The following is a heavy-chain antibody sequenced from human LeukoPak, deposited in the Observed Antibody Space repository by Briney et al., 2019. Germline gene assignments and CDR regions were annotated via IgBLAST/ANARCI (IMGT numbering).Heavy chain of an antibody. D-gene: IGHD3-22*01. CDR2: MWCDGSNK. CDR3: ARDLTYYYDSSGYSTGY. V-gene: IGHV3-33*01. Sequence: GRSLRLSCAASGFTFSSYGMHWVRQAPGKGLEWVAVMWCDGSNKYYADSVKGRFTISRDNSKNTLYLQTNSLRAEDTAVYYCARDLTYYYDSSGYSTGYWGQGTLVTVSS. J-gene: IGHJ4*02. CDR1: GFTFSSYG.